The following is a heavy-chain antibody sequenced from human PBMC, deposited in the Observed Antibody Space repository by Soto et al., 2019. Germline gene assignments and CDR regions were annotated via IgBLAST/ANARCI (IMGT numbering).Heavy chain of an antibody. Sequence: SETLSLTCTVSGGSISSSSYYWGWIRQPPGKGLECIGSIYYSGSTYYNPSPKSRVTISVDTSKNQFSLKLSSVTAADTAVYYCAREYSYGHRMFDYWGQGTLVTVSS. D-gene: IGHD5-18*01. V-gene: IGHV4-39*02. CDR1: GGSISSSSYY. CDR2: IYYSGST. CDR3: AREYSYGHRMFDY. J-gene: IGHJ4*02.